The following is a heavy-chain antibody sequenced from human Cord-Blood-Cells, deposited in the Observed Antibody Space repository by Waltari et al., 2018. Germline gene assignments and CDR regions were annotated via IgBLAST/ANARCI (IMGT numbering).Heavy chain of an antibody. V-gene: IGHV4-34*01. CDR2: INHSGST. Sequence: QVQLQQWGAGLLKPSETLSLTCAVYGGSFSGYYWSWIRQPPGKGLEWIGEINHSGSTNYNPSLKGRVTISVDTSKTQFSLKLSSVTAADTAVYYCASGNVVVTATTPPFDYWGQGTLVTVSS. CDR1: GGSFSGYY. J-gene: IGHJ4*02. CDR3: ASGNVVVTATTPPFDY. D-gene: IGHD2-21*02.